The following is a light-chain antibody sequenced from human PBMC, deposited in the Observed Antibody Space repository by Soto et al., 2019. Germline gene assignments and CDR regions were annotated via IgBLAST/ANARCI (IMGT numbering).Light chain of an antibody. CDR3: QQYGSSPRYS. J-gene: IGKJ2*03. Sequence: DIVLTQSPGTLSLSPGERATLSCRASQSVDSRYLAWYQQKPGQAPRLVIHAASRRATGIPDRFSGSGSGTDSTLTISRLEPEDFAEYYCQQYGSSPRYSFGQGTYLEIK. CDR2: AAS. CDR1: QSVDSRY. V-gene: IGKV3-20*01.